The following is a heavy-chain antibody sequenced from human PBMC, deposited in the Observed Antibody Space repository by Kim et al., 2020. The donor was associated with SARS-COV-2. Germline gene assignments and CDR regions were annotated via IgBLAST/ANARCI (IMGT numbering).Heavy chain of an antibody. J-gene: IGHJ6*03. V-gene: IGHV1-18*01. D-gene: IGHD2-2*01. CDR2: ISAYNGNT. CDR1: GYTFTSYG. Sequence: ASVKVSCKASGYTFTSYGISWVRQAPGQGLEWMGWISAYNGNTNYAQKLQGRVTMTTDTSTSTAYMELRSLRSDDTAVYYCARVVPAAIKDYYYYYMDVWGKGTTVTVSS. CDR3: ARVVPAAIKDYYYYYMDV.